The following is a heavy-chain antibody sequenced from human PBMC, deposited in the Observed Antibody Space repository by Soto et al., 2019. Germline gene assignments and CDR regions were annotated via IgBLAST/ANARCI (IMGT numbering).Heavy chain of an antibody. Sequence: ASVKVSCKGSGYTFTGYYLHWVRQAPGQGLEWMGWINPNSGGTNCAQKFHGRVTMTRDTSISTAYMELRRLTSDDTALYYFACEVVGARKNYYYYRMDVWGQGTTVTVSS. D-gene: IGHD1-26*01. V-gene: IGHV1-2*02. CDR1: GYTFTGYY. CDR3: ACEVVGARKNYYYYRMDV. CDR2: INPNSGGT. J-gene: IGHJ6*01.